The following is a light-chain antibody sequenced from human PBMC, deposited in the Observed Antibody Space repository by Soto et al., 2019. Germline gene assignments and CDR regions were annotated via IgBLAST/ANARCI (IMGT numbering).Light chain of an antibody. CDR1: QSVSNN. J-gene: IGKJ4*01. Sequence: EIVMSQSPATLSVSPGERATLSCRASQSVSNNLAWYQQKPGQAPRLLIYAASTRATGIPARFSGSGSATEFTLTISSLQSEDFAVYYCQQYNNSPPLTFGGGTKVEIK. CDR3: QQYNNSPPLT. V-gene: IGKV3-15*01. CDR2: AAS.